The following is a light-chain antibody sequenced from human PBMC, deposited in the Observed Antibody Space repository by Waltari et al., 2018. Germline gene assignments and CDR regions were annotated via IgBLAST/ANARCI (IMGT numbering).Light chain of an antibody. CDR3: SSKTSSSTGL. V-gene: IGLV2-14*02. CDR1: SSDVGGYNL. Sequence: QSALTQPASVSGSPGQSITISCTGTSSDVGGYNLVSWYQQYPGKVPKLMIFDANKRPSGVSDRFSGSKSGNTASLTIAGLQAGDEADYYCSSKTSSSTGLFGGGTKLTVL. J-gene: IGLJ2*01. CDR2: DAN.